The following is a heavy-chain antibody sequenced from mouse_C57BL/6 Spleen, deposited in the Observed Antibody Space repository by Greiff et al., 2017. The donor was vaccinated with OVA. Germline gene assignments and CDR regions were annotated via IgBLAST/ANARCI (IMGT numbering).Heavy chain of an antibody. CDR3: ARGGDSSGYSFAY. J-gene: IGHJ3*01. CDR2: ISSGGSYT. Sequence: EVKLMESGGDLVKPGGSLKLSCAASGFTFSSYGMSWVRQTPDKRLEWVATISSGGSYTYYPDSVKGRCTISRDNAKNTLYLQMSSLKSEDTAMYYCARGGDSSGYSFAYWGQGTLVTVSA. D-gene: IGHD3-2*02. CDR1: GFTFSSYG. V-gene: IGHV5-6*01.